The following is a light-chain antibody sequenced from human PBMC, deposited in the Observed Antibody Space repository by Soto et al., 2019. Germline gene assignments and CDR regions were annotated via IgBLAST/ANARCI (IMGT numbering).Light chain of an antibody. J-gene: IGLJ3*02. CDR1: SSNIGSNA. Sequence: QSVLTQAPSASGTPGQRVTIACSGSSSNIGSNAVSWYQLLPGTAPKLLIYIDSHRPSGVPDQFSGSKSGTSASLAINGLQSEDEADYLCAAWEDGLGGYWVFGGGTKVTVL. CDR3: AAWEDGLGGYWV. V-gene: IGLV1-44*01. CDR2: IDS.